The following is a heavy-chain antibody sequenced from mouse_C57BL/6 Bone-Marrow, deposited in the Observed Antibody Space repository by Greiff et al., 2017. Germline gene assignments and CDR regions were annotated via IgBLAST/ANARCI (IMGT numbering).Heavy chain of an antibody. V-gene: IGHV1-47*01. CDR3: ARYDYDGYYFDY. J-gene: IGHJ2*01. D-gene: IGHD2-4*01. CDR2: FHPYNDDT. Sequence: VQLQESGAELVKPGASVKMSCKASGYTFTTYPIEWMKQNHGKSLEWIGNFHPYNDDTKYNEKFKGKATLTVAKSSSTVYLELSRLTSDDSAVYYWARYDYDGYYFDYGGQGTTLTVSS. CDR1: GYTFTTYP.